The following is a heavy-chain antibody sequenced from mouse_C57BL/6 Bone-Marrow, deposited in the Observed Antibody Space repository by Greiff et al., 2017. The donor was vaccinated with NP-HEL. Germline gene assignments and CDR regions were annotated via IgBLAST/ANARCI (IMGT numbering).Heavy chain of an antibody. D-gene: IGHD1-1*01. CDR2: IYPGSGST. CDR3: ARFGDYYGSSEGFAY. CDR1: GYTFTSYW. J-gene: IGHJ3*01. Sequence: VQLQQPGAELVKPGASVKMSCKASGYTFTSYWITWVKQRPGQGLEWIGDIYPGSGSTNYNEKFKSKATLTVDTSSSTAYMQLSSLTSEDSAVYYCARFGDYYGSSEGFAYWGQGTLVTVSA. V-gene: IGHV1-55*01.